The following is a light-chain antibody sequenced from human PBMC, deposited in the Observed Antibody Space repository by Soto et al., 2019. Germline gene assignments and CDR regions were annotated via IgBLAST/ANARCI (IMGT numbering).Light chain of an antibody. Sequence: EIVLTQSPATLSLSPGESATLSCRTTQSVSSNSLAWHQQKPGQAPRLLMYAASSRAAGIPDRFSGSGSGTDFTLTISRLEPEDFAVYYCQQHGSWGITFSPGTKVDIK. CDR2: AAS. CDR1: QSVSSNS. CDR3: QQHGSWGIT. J-gene: IGKJ3*01. V-gene: IGKV3-20*01.